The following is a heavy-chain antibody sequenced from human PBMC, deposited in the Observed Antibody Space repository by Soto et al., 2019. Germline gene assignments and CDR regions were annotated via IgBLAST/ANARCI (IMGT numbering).Heavy chain of an antibody. V-gene: IGHV4-34*01. Sequence: SETLSLTCAVYGGSFSGYYWSWIRQPPGKGLEWIGEINHSGSTNYNPSLKSRVTISVDTSKNQFSLKLSSVTAADTAVYYCARGGRYCSSTSCLNYYYYYMDVWGKGTTVTVSS. CDR2: INHSGST. D-gene: IGHD2-2*01. CDR1: GGSFSGYY. J-gene: IGHJ6*03. CDR3: ARGGRYCSSTSCLNYYYYYMDV.